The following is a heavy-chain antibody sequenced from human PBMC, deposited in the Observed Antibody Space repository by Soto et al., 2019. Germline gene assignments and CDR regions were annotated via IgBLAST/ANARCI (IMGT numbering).Heavy chain of an antibody. Sequence: ASVKVSCKTSGYTFTNYYIHWVLQAPGQGLEWLGWINPYNGDTVYGQKFQGRVTLTRDTSTTTAYMEMSSLTSADTAIYFCARDFATLTEDQWGQGTLVTVSS. J-gene: IGHJ4*02. CDR3: ARDFATLTEDQ. D-gene: IGHD2-2*01. CDR2: INPYNGDT. V-gene: IGHV1-2*02. CDR1: GYTFTNYY.